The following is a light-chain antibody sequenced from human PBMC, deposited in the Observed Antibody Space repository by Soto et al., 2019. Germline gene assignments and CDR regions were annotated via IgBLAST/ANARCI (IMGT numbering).Light chain of an antibody. CDR2: GAS. CDR1: QSVSSN. V-gene: IGKV3D-15*01. J-gene: IGKJ4*01. Sequence: EIVMTLSPATLSVSPGERATLSCRASQSVSSNLAWYQQKPGQAPRLLIYGASTRATGIPARFSGSGSGTEFTLTISSLQSEDFAVYYCQQYNNWPVTFGGGTKV. CDR3: QQYNNWPVT.